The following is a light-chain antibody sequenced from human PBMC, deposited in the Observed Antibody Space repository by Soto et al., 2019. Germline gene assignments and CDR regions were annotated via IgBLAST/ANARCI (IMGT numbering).Light chain of an antibody. CDR3: QQYYTTALT. Sequence: DIVMTQSPDSLAVSLGERATINCKSSQSVLYSSNNKDYLAWYQQKPGQPPNLLIYWSSTRESGVPDRFSGSGSVTDFNLPMSRLQAEDVAVYYCQQYYTTALTFGGRTQVEIK. V-gene: IGKV4-1*01. J-gene: IGKJ4*01. CDR1: QSVLYSSNNKDY. CDR2: WSS.